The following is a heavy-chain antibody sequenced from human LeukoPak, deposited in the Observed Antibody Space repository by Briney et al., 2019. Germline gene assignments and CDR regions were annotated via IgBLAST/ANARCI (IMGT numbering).Heavy chain of an antibody. CDR3: AREGYDFWSGYFWAFDI. CDR1: GGSISRGRYY. Sequence: SETLSLTCTVSGGSISRGRYYWSWIRQPAGKGLEWIGRIYSSGGTNYNPSLKTRVTISVDTSKNQFSLKLSSVTAADTAVYYCAREGYDFWSGYFWAFDIWGQGTMVTVSS. CDR2: IYSSGGT. V-gene: IGHV4-61*02. D-gene: IGHD3-3*01. J-gene: IGHJ3*02.